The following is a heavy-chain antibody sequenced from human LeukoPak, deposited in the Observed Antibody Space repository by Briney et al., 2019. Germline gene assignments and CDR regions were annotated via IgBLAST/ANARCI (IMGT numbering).Heavy chain of an antibody. Sequence: GGSLRLSCAASGFTFSSYCMNWVRQAPGKGLEWVSSITSSSSYIYYADSVKGRFTISRDNSKNTLYLQMNSLRAEDTAVYFCARATWDPNYYYYMDVWGKGTTVTISS. CDR1: GFTFSSYC. D-gene: IGHD1-26*01. V-gene: IGHV3-21*01. CDR2: ITSSSSYI. CDR3: ARATWDPNYYYYMDV. J-gene: IGHJ6*03.